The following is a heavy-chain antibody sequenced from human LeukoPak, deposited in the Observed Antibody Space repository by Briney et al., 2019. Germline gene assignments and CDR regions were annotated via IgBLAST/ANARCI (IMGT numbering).Heavy chain of an antibody. V-gene: IGHV4-61*08. Sequence: SQTLSLTCTVSGDSISSGDYYWTWIRQPPGKGLEWIGYIYYSGSTNYNRALQSRVTISVDTSKNQFSLKLSSVTAADTAVYYCARVRDFYDRSGYYTCFDAWGQGGLVTVSS. D-gene: IGHD3-22*01. CDR3: ARVRDFYDRSGYYTCFDA. CDR2: IYYSGST. J-gene: IGHJ5*02. CDR1: GDSISSGDYY.